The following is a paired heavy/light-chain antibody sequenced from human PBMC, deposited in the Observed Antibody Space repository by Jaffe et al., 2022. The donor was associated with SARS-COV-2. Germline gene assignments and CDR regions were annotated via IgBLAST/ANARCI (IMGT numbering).Light chain of an antibody. CDR3: QAWDTSAFVV. J-gene: IGLJ2*01. Sequence: SYELTQPPSVSVSPGQTASMSCSGDKLGYKYTSWYQQKPGHSPVLVIYQDNKRPSGIPERFSGSNSGNTATLTISGTQAMDEADYYCQAWDTSAFVVFGGGTKLTVL. V-gene: IGLV3-1*01. CDR2: QDN. CDR1: KLGYKY.
Heavy chain of an antibody. J-gene: IGHJ6*03. CDR2: VYYSGTT. CDR1: GGSISSSSHY. V-gene: IGHV4-39*01. Sequence: QLLLQESGPGLVKPSETLSLTCSVSGGSISSSSHYWDWIRQPPGKGLEWIGLVYYSGTTKYNPSLKSRVTISVDTSKSQFSLKLNSVTAADTAVYYCARQDGSGPLPAYMDVWGKGTTVTVSS. D-gene: IGHD3-22*01. CDR3: ARQDGSGPLPAYMDV.